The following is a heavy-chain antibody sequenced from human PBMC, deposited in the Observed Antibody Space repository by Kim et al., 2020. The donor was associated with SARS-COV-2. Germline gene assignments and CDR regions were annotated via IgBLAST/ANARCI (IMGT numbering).Heavy chain of an antibody. Sequence: GGSLRLSCAASGFTFSGSAMRWVRQPPGKGLEWVSTISGGGTTYYADSVKGRFSISGDNSENILYLQMNSLRADDTAIYYCAKPGASYYYAMDVWGQGTTVTVSS. CDR1: GFTFSGSA. CDR3: AKPGASYYYAMDV. CDR2: ISGGGTT. V-gene: IGHV3-23*01. J-gene: IGHJ6*02.